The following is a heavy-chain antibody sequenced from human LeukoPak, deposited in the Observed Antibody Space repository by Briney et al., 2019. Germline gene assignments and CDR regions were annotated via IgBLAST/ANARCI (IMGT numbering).Heavy chain of an antibody. CDR1: GFTFSSYA. D-gene: IGHD6-19*01. J-gene: IGHJ1*01. V-gene: IGHV3-30-3*01. Sequence: GGSLTLSCAASGFTFSSYAMHWVRQAPGKGLEWVAVISYDGSNKYYADSVKGRFTISRDNSKNTLYLQMNSLRAEDTAVYYCARERVGSSGWYGAEYFQHWGQGTMVTDSS. CDR2: ISYDGSNK. CDR3: ARERVGSSGWYGAEYFQH.